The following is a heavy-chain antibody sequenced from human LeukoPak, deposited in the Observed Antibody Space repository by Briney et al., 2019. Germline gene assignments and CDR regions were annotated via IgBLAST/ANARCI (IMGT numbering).Heavy chain of an antibody. J-gene: IGHJ6*03. Sequence: PSETLSLTCAVSGGSISSGGYSWSWIRQPPGKGLEWIGYIYHSGSTYYNPSLKSRVTISVDRSKNQFSLKLSSVTAADTAVYYCASVGDDSDYYYYYMDVWGKGTTVTVSS. V-gene: IGHV4-30-2*01. CDR3: ASVGDDSDYYYYYMDV. CDR1: GGSISSGGYS. CDR2: IYHSGST. D-gene: IGHD1-26*01.